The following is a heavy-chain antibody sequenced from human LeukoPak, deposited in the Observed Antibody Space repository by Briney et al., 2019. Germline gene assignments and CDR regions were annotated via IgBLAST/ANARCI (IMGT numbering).Heavy chain of an antibody. CDR3: ARGLSVYCSSTSCYTRFSFYYYGMDV. D-gene: IGHD2-2*02. CDR1: GGTFSSYA. J-gene: IGHJ6*02. Sequence: SVNVSCKASGGTFSSYAISWVRQAPGQGLEWMGGIIPIFGTANYAQKFQGRVTITADESTSTAYRELSSLRSEDTAVYYCARGLSVYCSSTSCYTRFSFYYYGMDVWGQGTTVTVSS. V-gene: IGHV1-69*01. CDR2: IIPIFGTA.